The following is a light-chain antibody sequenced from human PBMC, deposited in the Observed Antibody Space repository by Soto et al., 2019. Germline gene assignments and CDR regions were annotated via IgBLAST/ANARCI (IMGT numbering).Light chain of an antibody. CDR1: QRVYNW. V-gene: IGKV1-5*01. CDR2: SVS. CDR3: QQYNSYLS. Sequence: IEMTQYPSTVSASVGPRVTITCRASQRVYNWLAWYQQKPGKAPKLLISSVSTLESGVPSRFSGSGSGTEFTLAISSLQPEDLGTYYCQQYNSYLSFGPGTKVEI. J-gene: IGKJ3*01.